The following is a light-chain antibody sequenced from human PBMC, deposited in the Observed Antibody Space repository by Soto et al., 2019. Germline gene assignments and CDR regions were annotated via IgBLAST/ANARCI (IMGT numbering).Light chain of an antibody. V-gene: IGLV1-36*01. CDR1: SSNIGNNA. CDR2: YDD. J-gene: IGLJ2*01. Sequence: QSVLTQPPSVSEAPRQRVTISCSGSSSNIGNNAVNWYQQLPGKAPKLLIYYDDLLPSGVSDRFSGSKSGTSASLAISGLQSEDEADYYCSSYSSRSTHVLFGGGTQLTVL. CDR3: SSYSSRSTHVL.